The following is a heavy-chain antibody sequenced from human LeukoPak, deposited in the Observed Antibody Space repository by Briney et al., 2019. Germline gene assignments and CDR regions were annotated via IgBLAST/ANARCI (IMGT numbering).Heavy chain of an antibody. Sequence: GGSLRLSCAASGLTVSGSAMHWVRQASGKGLEWVGRIRSKANSYATAYAASVKGRFTISRDDSKNTAYLQMNRLKTEDTAVDYCSRYLGSGWYGFDYWGQGTLVTVSS. CDR2: IRSKANSYAT. CDR3: SRYLGSGWYGFDY. CDR1: GLTVSGSA. D-gene: IGHD6-19*01. J-gene: IGHJ4*02. V-gene: IGHV3-73*01.